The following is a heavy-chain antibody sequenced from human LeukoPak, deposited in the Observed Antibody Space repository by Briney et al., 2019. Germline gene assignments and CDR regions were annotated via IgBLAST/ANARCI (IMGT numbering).Heavy chain of an antibody. V-gene: IGHV3-23*01. Sequence: GGSLRLSCAASGFTFSIYAMSWVRQAPGKGLEWVSAISGSGGSTYYADSVKGRFTISRDNAKNSLYLQMNSLRAEDTALYYCAKDLYDSSGYYFDYWGQGTLVTVSS. CDR3: AKDLYDSSGYYFDY. CDR2: ISGSGGST. J-gene: IGHJ4*02. CDR1: GFTFSIYA. D-gene: IGHD3-22*01.